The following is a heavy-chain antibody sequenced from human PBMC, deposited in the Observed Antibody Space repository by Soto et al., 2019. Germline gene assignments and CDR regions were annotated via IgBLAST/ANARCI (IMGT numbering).Heavy chain of an antibody. J-gene: IGHJ6*02. CDR3: ATHPEGYPPYYYGMDV. V-gene: IGHV5-51*01. CDR1: GYSFTSYF. Sequence: GESLNISCKGSGYSFTSYFIGWVRQMPGKGLEWMGIIYPGDSDTRYSPSFQGQVTISADKSISTAYLQWSSLKASDTAMYYCATHPEGYPPYYYGMDVWGQGTTVTVSS. D-gene: IGHD5-12*01. CDR2: IYPGDSDT.